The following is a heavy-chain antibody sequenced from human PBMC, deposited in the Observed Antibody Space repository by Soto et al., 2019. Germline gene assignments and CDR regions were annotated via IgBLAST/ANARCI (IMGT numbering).Heavy chain of an antibody. D-gene: IGHD2-2*01. Sequence: QVQLVQSGAEVKKPGASVKVSCKASGYTFTSYGISWVRQAPGQGLEWMGWISAYNGNTNYAQKLQGRVTMTTHTSTSTAYMELRSLRSDDTAVYYCARDDFGGCSSTSCYLGWFDPWGQGTLVTVSS. CDR2: ISAYNGNT. J-gene: IGHJ5*02. CDR3: ARDDFGGCSSTSCYLGWFDP. CDR1: GYTFTSYG. V-gene: IGHV1-18*01.